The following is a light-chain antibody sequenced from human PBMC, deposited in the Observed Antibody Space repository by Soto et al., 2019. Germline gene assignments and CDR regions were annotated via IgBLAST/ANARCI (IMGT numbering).Light chain of an antibody. CDR2: EVS. Sequence: QSVLTQPPSASGSPGQSVTISCTGTSSDVGGYDYVSWYQQHPGKVPKLMIYEVSKRPSGVPDRFSGSKSGNTASLTVSGLQAEDEADYYCSSYAGSNNWVFGGGTKVTVL. CDR1: SSDVGGYDY. V-gene: IGLV2-8*01. J-gene: IGLJ3*02. CDR3: SSYAGSNNWV.